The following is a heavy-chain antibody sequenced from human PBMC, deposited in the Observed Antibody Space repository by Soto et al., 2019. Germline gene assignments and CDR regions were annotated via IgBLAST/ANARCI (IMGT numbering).Heavy chain of an antibody. D-gene: IGHD2-15*01. CDR2: IYYSGST. CDR3: ARAADCSGGSCYFFLGY. CDR1: GDSISSYY. J-gene: IGHJ4*02. Sequence: SETLSLTCIVSGDSISSYYWSWIRQPPGKGLEWIGYIYYSGSTNYNPSLKSRVTISVDTSKNQFSLKLSSVTAADTAVYYCARAADCSGGSCYFFLGYWGQGTLVTVSS. V-gene: IGHV4-59*08.